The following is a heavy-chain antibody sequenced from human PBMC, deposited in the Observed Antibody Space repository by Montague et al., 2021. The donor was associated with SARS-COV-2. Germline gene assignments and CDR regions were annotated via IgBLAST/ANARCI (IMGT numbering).Heavy chain of an antibody. J-gene: IGHJ4*02. D-gene: IGHD5-12*01. CDR3: AKDLSGYDYALYFDR. Sequence: SLRLSCAASGFTFDDYTMYWVRQRPGKGLECVSLIGGDGRGSYYTDSVRGRFTISRDNDKNSLYLYMNNLTTEDSALYYCAKDLSGYDYALYFDRWGRGTRVTVSS. CDR1: GFTFDDYT. V-gene: IGHV3-43*02. CDR2: IGGDGRGS.